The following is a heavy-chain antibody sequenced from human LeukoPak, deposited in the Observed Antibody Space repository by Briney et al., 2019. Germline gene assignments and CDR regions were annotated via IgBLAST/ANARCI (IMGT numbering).Heavy chain of an antibody. Sequence: PGGSLRLSCAASGFTFSSCAMSWVRQAPGKGLEWVSAISGSGGNTYYADSVKGRFTISRDNSKNTLYLQMNSLRAEDTAVYYCAKAPLSAAGGWFDPWGQGTLVTVSS. CDR1: GFTFSSCA. V-gene: IGHV3-23*01. J-gene: IGHJ5*02. CDR2: ISGSGGNT. D-gene: IGHD6-13*01. CDR3: AKAPLSAAGGWFDP.